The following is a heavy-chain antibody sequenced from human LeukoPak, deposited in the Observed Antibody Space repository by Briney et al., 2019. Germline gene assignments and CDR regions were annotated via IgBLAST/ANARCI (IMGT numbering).Heavy chain of an antibody. J-gene: IGHJ6*02. V-gene: IGHV1-69*17. CDR1: GGTFIIYV. CDR2: IIPIFGIA. D-gene: IGHD5-24*01. CDR3: ARAPNKVEMATISRGGSPSYYYYGMDV. Sequence: ASVNVSCKASGGTFIIYVISGVRQPPGQRREWMGGIIPIFGIANDVQKFQGRVTITADKSTSTAYVELSSLRSEDTAVYYCARAPNKVEMATISRGGSPSYYYYGMDVWGQGTTVTVSS.